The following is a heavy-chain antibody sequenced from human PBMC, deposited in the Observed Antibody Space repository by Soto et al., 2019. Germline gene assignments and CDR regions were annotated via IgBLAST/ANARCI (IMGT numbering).Heavy chain of an antibody. J-gene: IGHJ6*02. V-gene: IGHV3-23*01. CDR3: AKELVGALYYGMDV. CDR2: LSGSSIST. CDR1: GFTFSDYA. D-gene: IGHD6-13*01. Sequence: VSLRLSCAASGFTFSDYAMTWVRQAPGKGLEWVSTLSGSSISTYDADFVKGRFTISRDNSKNMLYLQMNSLRAEDTAIYYCAKELVGALYYGMDVWGQGTTVTVSS.